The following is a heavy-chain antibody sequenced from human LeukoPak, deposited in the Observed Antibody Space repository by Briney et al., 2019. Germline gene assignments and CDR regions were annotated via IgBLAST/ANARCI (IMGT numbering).Heavy chain of an antibody. CDR2: MYRVGST. CDR1: GFTVSTNY. Sequence: GGSLRPSCAASGFTVSTNYMSWVRQAPGKGLEWVSVMYRVGSTYYADSVKGRFTICRDDSENTLFLQMNSLTAEDTAFYFCARTIPYGSGRQRPGKYYFDYWGQGTLVTVSS. D-gene: IGHD3-10*01. CDR3: ARTIPYGSGRQRPGKYYFDY. V-gene: IGHV3-53*01. J-gene: IGHJ4*02.